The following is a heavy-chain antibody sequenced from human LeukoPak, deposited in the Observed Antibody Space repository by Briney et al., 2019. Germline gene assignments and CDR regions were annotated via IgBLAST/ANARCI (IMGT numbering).Heavy chain of an antibody. CDR1: GGSFSGYY. D-gene: IGHD3-10*01. Sequence: KPSETLSLTCAVYGGSFSGYYWSWIRQPPGKGLEWIGEINHSGSTNYNPSLKSRVTISVDTHKNQFSLKLSSVTAADTAVYHCARLRITMVRGVNHRDNWFDPWGQGTLVTVSS. J-gene: IGHJ5*02. V-gene: IGHV4-34*01. CDR3: ARLRITMVRGVNHRDNWFDP. CDR2: INHSGST.